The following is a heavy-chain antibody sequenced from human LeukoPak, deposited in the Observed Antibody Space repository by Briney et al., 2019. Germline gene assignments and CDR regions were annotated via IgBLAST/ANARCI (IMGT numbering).Heavy chain of an antibody. CDR1: GGSISSYY. V-gene: IGHV4-59*01. J-gene: IGHJ4*02. CDR2: IYYSGST. D-gene: IGHD4-17*01. CDR3: ARDRYGDSAADY. Sequence: SETLSLTCTVSGGSISSYYWSWIRQPPGKGLEWIRYIYYSGSTNYNPSLKSRVTISVDTSKNQFSLKLSSVTAADTAVYYCARDRYGDSAADYWGQGTLVTVSS.